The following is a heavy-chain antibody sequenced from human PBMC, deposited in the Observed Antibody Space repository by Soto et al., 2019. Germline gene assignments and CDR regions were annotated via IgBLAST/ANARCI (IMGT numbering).Heavy chain of an antibody. D-gene: IGHD1-20*01. CDR3: ATVFLTGPTYAFDI. CDR1: GYTLTELS. J-gene: IGHJ3*02. CDR2: FDPEDGET. Sequence: ASVKVSCKVSGYTLTELSMHWVRQAPGKGLEWMGGFDPEDGETIYAQKFQGRVTMTEDTSTDTAYMELSSLRSEDTAVYYCATVFLTGPTYAFDIWGQGTMVTVAS. V-gene: IGHV1-24*01.